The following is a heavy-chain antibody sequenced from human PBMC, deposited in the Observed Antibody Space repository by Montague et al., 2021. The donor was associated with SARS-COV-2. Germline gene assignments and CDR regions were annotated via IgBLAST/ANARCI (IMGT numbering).Heavy chain of an antibody. CDR3: ARSYGDYRDSYFDY. Sequence: VKPTQTLTLTCTFSGFSLNTSGMCVSWIRQPPGKALEWLALIDWDEDQYYSTSLKTRLTISKDTSKNQAVLTMTNMDPIDTATYYCARSYGDYRDSYFDYGGQGTLVTVSS. CDR2: IDWDEDQ. J-gene: IGHJ4*02. D-gene: IGHD4-17*01. CDR1: GFSLNTSGMC. V-gene: IGHV2-70*01.